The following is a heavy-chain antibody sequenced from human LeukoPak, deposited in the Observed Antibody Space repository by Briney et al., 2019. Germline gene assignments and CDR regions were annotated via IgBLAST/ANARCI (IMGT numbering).Heavy chain of an antibody. CDR1: GFTFSSYG. D-gene: IGHD2-21*02. CDR2: TSYDGRKK. V-gene: IGHV3-30*18. CDR3: AKEYCGGDCYDDYFDY. J-gene: IGHJ4*02. Sequence: GGSLRLSCAASGFTFSSYGMHWVRQAPGKGLEWVAVTSYDGRKKYYADSVKGRYTISRDNSKNTLYMQMNNLRAEDTAVYYCAKEYCGGDCYDDYFDYWGQGTLVTVSS.